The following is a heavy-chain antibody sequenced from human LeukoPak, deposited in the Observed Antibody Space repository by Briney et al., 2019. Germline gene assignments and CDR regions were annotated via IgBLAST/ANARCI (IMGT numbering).Heavy chain of an antibody. CDR1: GGTFSSYT. Sequence: ASVKVSCKASGGTFSSYTISWVRQAPGQGLEWMGRIIPILGIANYAQKFQGRVTTTADKSTSTAYMELSSLRSEDTAVYYCARPNYYDSSGNDYWGQGTLVTVSS. V-gene: IGHV1-69*02. D-gene: IGHD3-22*01. CDR2: IIPILGIA. CDR3: ARPNYYDSSGNDY. J-gene: IGHJ4*02.